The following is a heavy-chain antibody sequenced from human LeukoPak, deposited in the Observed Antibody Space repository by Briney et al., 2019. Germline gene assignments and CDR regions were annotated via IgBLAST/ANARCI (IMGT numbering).Heavy chain of an antibody. CDR3: AWSHYYDSSGNFDY. CDR1: GYTFTTYG. D-gene: IGHD3-22*01. Sequence: ASVKVSCKASGYTFTTYGLSWVRQAPGQGLEWMGWISAYNGNTNYAQKLQGRVTMTTDTSTSTAYMELRSLRSDDTAVYYCAWSHYYDSSGNFDYWGQGTLVTVSS. J-gene: IGHJ4*02. CDR2: ISAYNGNT. V-gene: IGHV1-18*01.